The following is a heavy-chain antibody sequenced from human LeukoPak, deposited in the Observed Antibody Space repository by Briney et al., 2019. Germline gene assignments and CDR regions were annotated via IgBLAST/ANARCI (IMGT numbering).Heavy chain of an antibody. CDR1: GFTFSNYA. Sequence: PGESLRLSCAASGFTFSNYAMSWVRQPPGKGLEWIGEINHSGSTNYNPSLKSRVTISVDTSKNQFSLKLSSVTAADTAVYYCARASGRWLRSVFDYWGQGTLVTVSS. J-gene: IGHJ4*02. CDR2: INHSGST. V-gene: IGHV4-34*01. CDR3: ARASGRWLRSVFDY. D-gene: IGHD5-12*01.